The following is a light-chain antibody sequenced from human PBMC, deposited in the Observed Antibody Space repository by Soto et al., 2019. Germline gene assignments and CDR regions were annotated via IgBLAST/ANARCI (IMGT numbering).Light chain of an antibody. J-gene: IGLJ2*01. Sequence: QSALTQPASVSGSPGQSITISCTGTSSDVGAYNYVSWYQQHPGKAPKLMIYDVSNRSSGVSNRFSGSKPGNTASLTISGLQAEDEADYYCSSYTSSSTLLFGGGTKLTVL. CDR3: SSYTSSSTLL. CDR2: DVS. V-gene: IGLV2-14*01. CDR1: SSDVGAYNY.